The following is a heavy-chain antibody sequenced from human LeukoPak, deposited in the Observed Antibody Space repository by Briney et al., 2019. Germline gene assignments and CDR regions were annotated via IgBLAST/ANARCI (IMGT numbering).Heavy chain of an antibody. CDR2: IDTSGST. J-gene: IGHJ5*02. CDR1: GGSISSGSYY. CDR3: VSAKFLVRGVSWFDP. V-gene: IGHV4-61*02. Sequence: SETLSLTCTVSGGSISSGSYYWSWIRQPAGKGLEWIGRIDTSGSTNYNPSLKSRVTISVDTSKNQFSLILTSVTAADTAVYYCVSAKFLVRGVSWFDPWGQGTLVTVSS. D-gene: IGHD3-10*01.